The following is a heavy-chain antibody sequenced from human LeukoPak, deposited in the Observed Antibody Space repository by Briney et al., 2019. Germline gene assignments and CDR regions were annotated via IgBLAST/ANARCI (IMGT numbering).Heavy chain of an antibody. Sequence: GGSLRLSCVASGFTFHDYGMGWVRQVPGKGLQWVSGINWNGNSIGYGDSVKGRFTISRDNAKNSLYLQMNSLRVEDTAWYYCVRDPCGDNIIIDYWGQGTLVTVSS. CDR2: INWNGNSI. D-gene: IGHD4-23*01. CDR3: VRDPCGDNIIIDY. J-gene: IGHJ4*02. CDR1: GFTFHDYG. V-gene: IGHV3-20*04.